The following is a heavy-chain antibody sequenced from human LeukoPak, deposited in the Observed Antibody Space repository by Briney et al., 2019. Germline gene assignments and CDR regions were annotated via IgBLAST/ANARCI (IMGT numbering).Heavy chain of an antibody. J-gene: IGHJ4*02. CDR3: ARRWGDY. V-gene: IGHV4-59*12. CDR2: IYYKGNT. Sequence: SETLSLTCTVSGGSISSYYWSWIRQPPGKGLEWIGYIYYKGNTNYNPSLKSRVTISVDTSKNQFSLKLSSVTAADTAVYYCARRWGDYWGQGTLVTVSS. CDR1: GGSISSYY. D-gene: IGHD1-26*01.